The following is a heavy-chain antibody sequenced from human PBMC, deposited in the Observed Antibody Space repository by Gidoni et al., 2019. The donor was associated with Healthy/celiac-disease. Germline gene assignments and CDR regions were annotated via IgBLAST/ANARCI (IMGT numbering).Heavy chain of an antibody. CDR2: ISGSGGST. J-gene: IGHJ4*02. V-gene: IGHV3-23*01. Sequence: EVQLLESGGGLVQPGGSLRLSCAAYGFTFSSYAVSWVRQAPGKGLGWVSTISGSGGSTYYADPVKGLFTISRDNSKNTLYLQMNSLRAEDTAVYYFATPPTGTTISFVDYWGQGTLVTVSS. D-gene: IGHD3-3*01. CDR1: GFTFSSYA. CDR3: ATPPTGTTISFVDY.